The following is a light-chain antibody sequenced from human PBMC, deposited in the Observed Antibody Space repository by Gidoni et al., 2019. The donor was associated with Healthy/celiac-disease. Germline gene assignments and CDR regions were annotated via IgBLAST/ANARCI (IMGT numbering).Light chain of an antibody. CDR2: AAS. CDR3: QQYYSYPRT. CDR1: QGISSY. J-gene: IGKJ1*01. Sequence: AIRMTQSPSSFSASTGDRVTITCRASQGISSYLAWYQQKPGQAPKLLIYAASTLQSGVPSRFSGSGSGTDFTLTISCLQSEDFATYYCQQYYSYPRTFXQXTKVEIK. V-gene: IGKV1-8*01.